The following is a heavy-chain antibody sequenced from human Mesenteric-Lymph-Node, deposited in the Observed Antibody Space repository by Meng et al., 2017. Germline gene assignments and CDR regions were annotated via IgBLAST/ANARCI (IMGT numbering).Heavy chain of an antibody. CDR2: IKQDGSEK. D-gene: IGHD3-10*01. V-gene: IGHV3-7*01. J-gene: IGHJ4*02. CDR3: ARDFGGGRTWQFDY. CDR1: GFTFSSYW. Sequence: GESLKISCAASGFTFSSYWMSWVRQAPGKGLEWVANIKQDGSEKYYVDSVKGRFTISRDNATNSLYLQMNSLRAEDTAVYFCARDFGGGRTWQFDYWGQGILVTVSS.